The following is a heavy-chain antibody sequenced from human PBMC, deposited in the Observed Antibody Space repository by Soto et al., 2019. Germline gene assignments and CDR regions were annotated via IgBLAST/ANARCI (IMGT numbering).Heavy chain of an antibody. D-gene: IGHD3-10*01. V-gene: IGHV4-39*01. J-gene: IGHJ6*02. Sequence: SDTLSRTSTVSWGSISSTSYYRGRIRQPAGKGLESIGSMYYSGSTCYNPSLKSRVTISVDTSKNQFYLKLSSVTAADQAVYYCARLGSGEWFAELLPREYYGMQVGGQGNTVS. CDR2: MYYSGST. CDR1: WGSISSTSYY. CDR3: ARLGSGEWFAELLPREYYGMQV.